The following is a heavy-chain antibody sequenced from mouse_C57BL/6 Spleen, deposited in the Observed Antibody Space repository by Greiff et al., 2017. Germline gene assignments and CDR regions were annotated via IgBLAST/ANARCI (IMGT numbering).Heavy chain of an antibody. J-gene: IGHJ1*03. CDR2: IDPSDSYT. V-gene: IGHV1-50*01. CDR1: GYTFTSYW. CDR3: ARASSYWYFGV. Sequence: VQLQQPGAELVKPGASVKLSCKASGYTFTSYWMQWVKQRPGQGLEWIGEIDPSDSYTNYNQKFKGKATLTVDTSSSTAYMQLSSLTSEDSAVYYCARASSYWYFGVWGTGTTVTVSS.